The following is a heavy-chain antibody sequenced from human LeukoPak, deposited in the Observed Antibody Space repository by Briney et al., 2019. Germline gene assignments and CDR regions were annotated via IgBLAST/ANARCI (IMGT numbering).Heavy chain of an antibody. CDR2: MNPNSGQT. J-gene: IGHJ6*03. Sequence: ASVKVSCKASGYTFTNYDINWVRLAPGQGLQWMGWMNPNSGQTGSIKKFRDRITMTRDTSTSTAFMELSGLTSDDTAIYYCARVDDFFDGSQHAYMVVWSDGTSVIVSS. V-gene: IGHV1-8*01. CDR1: GYTFTNYD. D-gene: IGHD3-3*01. CDR3: ARVDDFFDGSQHAYMVV.